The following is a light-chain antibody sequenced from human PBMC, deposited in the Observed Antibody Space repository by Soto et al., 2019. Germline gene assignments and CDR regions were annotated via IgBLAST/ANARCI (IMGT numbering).Light chain of an antibody. Sequence: DIQMTQSPSTLSASVGDRVTITCRASQSISSWLVWYQQKPGTAPKLLIYAASTLESGVPSRFSGSRSGTEFTLTVSSLQPDDFATYYCQQYNDSFPYTFGQGTKLEIK. CDR1: QSISSW. CDR3: QQYNDSFPYT. J-gene: IGKJ2*01. V-gene: IGKV1-5*03. CDR2: AAS.